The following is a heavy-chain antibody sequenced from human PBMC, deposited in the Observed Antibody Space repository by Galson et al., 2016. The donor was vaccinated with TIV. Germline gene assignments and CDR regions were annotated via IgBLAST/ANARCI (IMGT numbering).Heavy chain of an antibody. J-gene: IGHJ3*01. V-gene: IGHV3-23*01. D-gene: IGHD3-3*01. CDR3: AKEENSGYYPNDAFDF. CDR2: IGYNGVTT. CDR1: EFTFSNYA. Sequence: SLRLSCAASEFTFSNYAMSWVRQAPGEGLEWVSGIGYNGVTTSYAESVKGRFTISRDNSKTTLDLQMNSLGAEDTALYYCAKEENSGYYPNDAFDFWGQGTMVTVS.